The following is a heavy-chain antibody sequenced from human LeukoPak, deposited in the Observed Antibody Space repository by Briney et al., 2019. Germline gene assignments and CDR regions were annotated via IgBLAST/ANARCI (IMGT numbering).Heavy chain of an antibody. CDR2: INPKDGET. V-gene: IGHV1-2*06. D-gene: IGHD3-3*01. Sequence: ASVKVSCKASGYNFVGYYIHWVRQAPGQGLEWMGRINPKDGETNFAQKFQGRVTMTSDTSISTAYMELSGLRSDATAVYYCGRDWELRFHQGGLDYWGQGALVTVSS. CDR1: GYNFVGYY. CDR3: GRDWELRFHQGGLDY. J-gene: IGHJ4*02.